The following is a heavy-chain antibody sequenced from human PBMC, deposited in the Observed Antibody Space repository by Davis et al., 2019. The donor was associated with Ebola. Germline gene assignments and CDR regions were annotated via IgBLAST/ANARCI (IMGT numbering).Heavy chain of an antibody. D-gene: IGHD3-10*01. Sequence: AASVKVSCKASGGTFSSYAISWVRQAPGQGLEWMGGIIPIFGTANYAQKFQGRVTITADKSTSTAYMELSRLRSDDTAVYCCARVAPQGSDWDFDYWGQGTLVTVSS. J-gene: IGHJ4*02. V-gene: IGHV1-69*06. CDR3: ARVAPQGSDWDFDY. CDR1: GGTFSSYA. CDR2: IIPIFGTA.